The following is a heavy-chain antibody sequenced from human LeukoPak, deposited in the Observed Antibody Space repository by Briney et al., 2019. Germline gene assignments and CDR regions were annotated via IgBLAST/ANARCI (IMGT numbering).Heavy chain of an antibody. Sequence: SETLSLTCAVYGGSFSGYYWSWIRQPPGKGLEWIGEINHSGSTNYNPSLKSRVTISVDTSKNQFSLKLSSVTAADTAVYYCARRWYDASGYYPSRGRYFDYWGQGTLATVSS. J-gene: IGHJ4*02. V-gene: IGHV4-34*01. CDR1: GGSFSGYY. CDR2: INHSGST. D-gene: IGHD3-22*01. CDR3: ARRWYDASGYYPSRGRYFDY.